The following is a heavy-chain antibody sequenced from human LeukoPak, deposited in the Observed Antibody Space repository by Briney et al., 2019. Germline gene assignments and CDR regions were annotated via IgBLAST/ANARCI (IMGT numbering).Heavy chain of an antibody. CDR3: ARGSSGYSSGWLDY. J-gene: IGHJ4*02. CDR1: GGSISSSNW. Sequence: KPSGTLSLTCAVSGGSISSSNWWSWVRQPPGKGLEWIGEIYHSGSTNYNPSLKSRVTISVDKSKNQFSLKLSSVTAADTAVYYCARGSSGYSSGWLDYWGQGTLVTVSS. CDR2: IYHSGST. D-gene: IGHD6-19*01. V-gene: IGHV4-4*02.